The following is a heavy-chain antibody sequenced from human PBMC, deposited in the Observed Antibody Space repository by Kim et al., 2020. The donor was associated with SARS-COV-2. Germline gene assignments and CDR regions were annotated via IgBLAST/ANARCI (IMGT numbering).Heavy chain of an antibody. V-gene: IGHV3-30*04. CDR3: ARDTHSSLGY. D-gene: IGHD3-16*01. CDR2: ISYDGSNK. CDR1: GFTFSSYA. J-gene: IGHJ4*02. Sequence: GGSLRLSCAASGFTFSSYAMHWVRQAPGKGLEWVAVISYDGSNKYYADSVKGRFTISRDNSKNTLYLQMNSLRAEDTAVYYCARDTHSSLGYWGQGTLVT.